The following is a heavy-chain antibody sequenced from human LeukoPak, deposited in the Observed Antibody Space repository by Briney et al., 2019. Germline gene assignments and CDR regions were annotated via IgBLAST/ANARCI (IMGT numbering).Heavy chain of an antibody. V-gene: IGHV4-4*07. D-gene: IGHD2-2*03. CDR1: GGSISSYY. CDR3: ARHGSTDYFDY. Sequence: SETLPLTCTVTGGSISSYYRSWIRQSAAKGLEWIGRIYSSGSTNYNPSLKSRVTMSLDTSKNQFSLKLSSVTAADTAVYYCARHGSTDYFDYWGQGTLVTVSS. J-gene: IGHJ4*02. CDR2: IYSSGST.